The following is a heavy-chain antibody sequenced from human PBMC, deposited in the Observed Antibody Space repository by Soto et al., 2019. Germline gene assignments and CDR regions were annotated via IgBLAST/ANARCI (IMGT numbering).Heavy chain of an antibody. D-gene: IGHD5-12*01. Sequence: GGSLRLSCAASGFTFSSYGMHWVRQAPGKGLEWVAVISYDGSNKYYADSVKGRFTISRDNSKNTLYLQMNSLRAEDTAVYYCARPGGEKYSGYDLVYWGQGTLVTVSS. CDR2: ISYDGSNK. V-gene: IGHV3-30*03. CDR3: ARPGGEKYSGYDLVY. CDR1: GFTFSSYG. J-gene: IGHJ4*02.